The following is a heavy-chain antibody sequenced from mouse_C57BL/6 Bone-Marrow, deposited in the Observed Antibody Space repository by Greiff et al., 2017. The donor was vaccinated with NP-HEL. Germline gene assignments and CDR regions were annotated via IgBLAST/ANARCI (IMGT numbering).Heavy chain of an antibody. Sequence: VKLQQPGAELVMPGASVKLSCKASGYTFTSYWMHWVKQRPGQGLEWIGEIDPSDSYTNYNQKFKGKSTLTVDKSSSTAYMQLSSLTSEDSAVYYCARDYDYDYFDYWGQGTTLTVSS. CDR3: ARDYDYDYFDY. J-gene: IGHJ2*01. V-gene: IGHV1-69*01. D-gene: IGHD2-4*01. CDR1: GYTFTSYW. CDR2: IDPSDSYT.